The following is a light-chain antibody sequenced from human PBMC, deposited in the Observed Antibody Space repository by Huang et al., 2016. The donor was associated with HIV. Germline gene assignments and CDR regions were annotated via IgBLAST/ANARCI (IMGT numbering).Light chain of an antibody. Sequence: DIQMTQSPSSLSASVGDTVTITCRASESIATYLTWYQHKPGKAPKLLIYAASSLPSGVPSRFSGSGSGTDFTLTISSLQREDFATYYCQQSYGPPMYTFGQGTKLEIK. J-gene: IGKJ2*01. CDR2: AAS. CDR3: QQSYGPPMYT. V-gene: IGKV1-39*01. CDR1: ESIATY.